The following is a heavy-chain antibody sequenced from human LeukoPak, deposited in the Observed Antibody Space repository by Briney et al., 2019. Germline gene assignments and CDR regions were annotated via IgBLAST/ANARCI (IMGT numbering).Heavy chain of an antibody. CDR1: GGSISSYY. D-gene: IGHD2-15*01. CDR3: ARGGGSVSGALFDY. Sequence: PSETLSLTCTVSGGSISSYYWSWIRQPPGKGLEWIGYIYYSGSTNYNPSLKSRVTISVDTSKNQFSLKLSFVTAADTAVYYCARGGGSVSGALFDYWGQGTLVTVSS. J-gene: IGHJ4*02. V-gene: IGHV4-59*01. CDR2: IYYSGST.